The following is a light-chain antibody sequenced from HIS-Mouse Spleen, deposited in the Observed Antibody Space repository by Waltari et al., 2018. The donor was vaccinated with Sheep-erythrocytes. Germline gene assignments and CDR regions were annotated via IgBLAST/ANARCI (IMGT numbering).Light chain of an antibody. CDR3: HQANSFPYT. J-gene: IGKJ2*01. V-gene: IGKV1-12*01. CDR1: QLISSG. CDR2: AAS. Sequence: YQVRQLISSGFALYEQRTRKATKLLIYAASSLQSGFPSRFSDSGSGTDFTLPISSLQPEDFATYYCHQANSFPYTFGQGTKLDIK.